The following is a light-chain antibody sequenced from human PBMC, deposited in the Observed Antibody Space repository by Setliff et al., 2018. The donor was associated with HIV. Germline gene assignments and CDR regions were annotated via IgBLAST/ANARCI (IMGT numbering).Light chain of an antibody. CDR2: VND. CDR3: GAWDDTLNSYG. Sequence: QSVLAQPPSVSAAPGQKVTVSCSANSSHFGGDSISWYQQFPGRAPRFFIDVNDQRPSGIPDRFSASKSATSATLIITGLQSGDEADYYCGAWDDTLNSYGFGTGTKATVL. V-gene: IGLV1-51*01. CDR1: SSHFGGDS. J-gene: IGLJ1*01.